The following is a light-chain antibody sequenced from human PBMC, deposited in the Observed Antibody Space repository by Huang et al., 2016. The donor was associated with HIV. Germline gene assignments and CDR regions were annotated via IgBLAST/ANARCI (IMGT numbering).Light chain of an antibody. CDR3: QQFGSSPPYS. V-gene: IGKV3-20*01. CDR2: GAS. J-gene: IGKJ2*03. Sequence: LVLTQSPDTLSLSPGERATLSCGASQTVTNNYLAWYQQRPGQAPRLLIYGASTRATGIPDRFSGSGSGTDFTLTISRLEPKDFVVYYCQQFGSSPPYSFGQGTKLEIK. CDR1: QTVTNNY.